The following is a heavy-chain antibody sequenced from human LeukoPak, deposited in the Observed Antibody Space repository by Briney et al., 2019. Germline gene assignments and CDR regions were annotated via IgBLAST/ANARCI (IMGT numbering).Heavy chain of an antibody. CDR3: ARELWFGELDP. CDR2: IGAGNSDI. CDR1: GFTFSSYS. V-gene: IGHV3-21*01. D-gene: IGHD3-10*01. J-gene: IGHJ5*02. Sequence: PGGSLRLSCATSGFTFSSYSMNWVRQAPGKGLEWVSSIGAGNSDIYYADSVKGRFTISRDHAENLIYLQMNSLRVEDTAIYYCARELWFGELDPWGQGTLVTVSS.